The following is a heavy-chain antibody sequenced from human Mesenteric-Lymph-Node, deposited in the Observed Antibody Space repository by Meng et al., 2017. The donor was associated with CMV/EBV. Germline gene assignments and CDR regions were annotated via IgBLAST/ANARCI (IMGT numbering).Heavy chain of an antibody. CDR2: IIPILGIA. CDR3: VGGIAAAGSRWFDP. D-gene: IGHD6-13*01. J-gene: IGHJ5*02. CDR1: GGTFSSYT. Sequence: QVQLVQSGAEVMKPGSSVKVSCKASGGTFSSYTISWVRQAPGQGLEWMGRIIPILGIANYAQKFQGRVTITADKSTSTAYMELSSLRSEDTAVYYCVGGIAAAGSRWFDPWGQGTLVTVYS. V-gene: IGHV1-69*02.